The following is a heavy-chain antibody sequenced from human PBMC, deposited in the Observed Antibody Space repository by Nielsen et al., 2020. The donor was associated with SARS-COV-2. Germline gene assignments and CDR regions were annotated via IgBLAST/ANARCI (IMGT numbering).Heavy chain of an antibody. V-gene: IGHV2-70*11. J-gene: IGHJ3*02. CDR2: IDWDDDK. CDR3: ARSTLGGSGSFKGAFDI. CDR1: GFSLSTSGMC. D-gene: IGHD3-10*01. Sequence: SGPTLVKPTQTLTLTCTFSGFSLSTSGMCVRWIRQPPGKALEWLARIDWDDDKYYSTSLKTRLTISKDTSKNQVVLTMTNMDPVDTATYYCARSTLGGSGSFKGAFDIWGQGTMVTVSS.